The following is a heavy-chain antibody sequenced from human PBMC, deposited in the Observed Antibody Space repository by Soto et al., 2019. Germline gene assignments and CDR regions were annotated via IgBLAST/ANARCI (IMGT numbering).Heavy chain of an antibody. CDR3: ARDLVAEAANPPNWFDP. V-gene: IGHV4-34*01. CDR1: GGSFSGYY. J-gene: IGHJ5*02. D-gene: IGHD2-15*01. Sequence: SSETLSLTCAVYGGSFSGYYWSWIRQPPGKGLEWIGEINHSGSTNYNPSLKSRATISVDTSKNQFSLKLTSVTAADTAVYYCARDLVAEAANPPNWFDPWGQGTLVTVSS. CDR2: INHSGST.